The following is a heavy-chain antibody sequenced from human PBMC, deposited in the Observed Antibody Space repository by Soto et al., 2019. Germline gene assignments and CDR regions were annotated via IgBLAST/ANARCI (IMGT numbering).Heavy chain of an antibody. CDR3: ARRTSGWYLDY. J-gene: IGHJ4*02. D-gene: IGHD6-19*01. CDR1: GFTFTSYA. CDR2: ISGSGGST. Sequence: EVQLLESGGGLVQPGGSLRLSCAASGFTFTSYAMSGVRQAPGKGLEWVSVISGSGGSTYYADSVKGRFTISRDNSKNTLYLQMNSLRAEDTAVYYCARRTSGWYLDYWGQGTLVTVSS. V-gene: IGHV3-23*01.